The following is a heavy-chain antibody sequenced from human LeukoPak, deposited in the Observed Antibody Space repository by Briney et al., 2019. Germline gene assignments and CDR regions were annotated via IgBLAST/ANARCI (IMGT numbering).Heavy chain of an antibody. J-gene: IGHJ4*02. V-gene: IGHV6-1*01. Sequence: PSQTLSLTCAISGDSVSSSSAAWNGIRQSPSRGLEWLGRTYYRSKWYNDYAVSVKGRIAINPDTSKNQFSLQLNSVTPEDTAVYYCARAKGRSPLFDYWGQGTLVTVSS. CDR3: ARAKGRSPLFDY. D-gene: IGHD6-13*01. CDR2: TYYRSKWYN. CDR1: GDSVSSSSAA.